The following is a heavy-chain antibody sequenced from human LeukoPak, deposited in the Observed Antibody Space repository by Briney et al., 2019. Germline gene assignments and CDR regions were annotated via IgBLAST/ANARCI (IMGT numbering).Heavy chain of an antibody. Sequence: SETLSLTCTVSGGSISSYYWSWIRQPAGKGLEWIGRIYTSGSTNYNPSLKSRVTISVDTSKNQFSLKLSSVTAADTAVYYCARYGDYKAYYYYGMDVWGQGTTVTVSS. J-gene: IGHJ6*02. CDR2: IYTSGST. V-gene: IGHV4-4*07. CDR3: ARYGDYKAYYYYGMDV. CDR1: GGSISSYY. D-gene: IGHD4-17*01.